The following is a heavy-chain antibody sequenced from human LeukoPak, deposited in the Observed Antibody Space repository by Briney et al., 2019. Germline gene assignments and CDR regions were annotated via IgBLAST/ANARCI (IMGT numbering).Heavy chain of an antibody. CDR3: ARDVDSALADADY. CDR2: ISGSGSTK. D-gene: IGHD5-18*01. V-gene: IGHV3-48*04. J-gene: IGHJ4*02. Sequence: GGSLRLSCAASGFTFSSYSMNWVRQAPGKGLEWVSYISGSGSTKYYADSVKGRFTISRDNAKNSVYLQMNSLRPEDTAVYYCARDVDSALADADYWGQGTLVTVSS. CDR1: GFTFSSYS.